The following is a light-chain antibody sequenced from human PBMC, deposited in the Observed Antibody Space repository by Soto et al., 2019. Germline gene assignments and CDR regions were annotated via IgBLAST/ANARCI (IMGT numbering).Light chain of an antibody. Sequence: EILLTQSPGTLSLSPGERATLSCRASQSVSNNYLAWYQQTPGQAPRLLIYGASSRATDVPDRFSGSGSGTDFTLTITRLEPEDLAVYYCHQYSGSPNTFGGGTKVEIK. CDR2: GAS. V-gene: IGKV3-20*01. J-gene: IGKJ4*01. CDR3: HQYSGSPNT. CDR1: QSVSNNY.